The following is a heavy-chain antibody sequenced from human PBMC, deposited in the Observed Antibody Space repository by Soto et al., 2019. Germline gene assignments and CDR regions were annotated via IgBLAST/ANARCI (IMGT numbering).Heavy chain of an antibody. D-gene: IGHD2-2*01. V-gene: IGHV3-23*01. J-gene: IGHJ4*02. CDR3: AKARCSTSNCYGADY. Sequence: GGSLRLSCAASGFSFSTYTMGWVRRAPGNGLERVKTISGIGDSPSYADSVQGRFTISRDNPKRALYLQMNNLRAEDTVMYYCAKARCSTSNCYGADYWGQGTLVTVS. CDR1: GFSFSTYT. CDR2: ISGIGDSP.